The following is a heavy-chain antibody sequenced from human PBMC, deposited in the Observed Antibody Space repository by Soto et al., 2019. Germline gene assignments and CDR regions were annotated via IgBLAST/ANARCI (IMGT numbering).Heavy chain of an antibody. CDR1: GGSFSGYY. CDR2: VNHSGST. CDR3: ARGKGLAARDYFDY. D-gene: IGHD6-6*01. Sequence: PSETLSLTCAVYGGSFSGYYWSWIRQPPGKGLEWIGEVNHSGSTNYNPSLKSRVTISVDTSKNQFSLKLSSVTAADTAVYYCARGKGLAARDYFDYWGQGTPVTVSS. J-gene: IGHJ4*02. V-gene: IGHV4-34*01.